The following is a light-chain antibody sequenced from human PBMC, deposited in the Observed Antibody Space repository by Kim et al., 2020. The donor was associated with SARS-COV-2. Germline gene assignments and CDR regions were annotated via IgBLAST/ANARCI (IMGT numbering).Light chain of an antibody. Sequence: QSVLTQPPSVSGTPGQTVIISSSGSTSNIGSHSVTWYQQLPGTAPKLLIYNSDRRPSGVPDRFTGSKSGTSASLAISGLQSHDEAEYFCAAWDDSLNGYVFGTGTKVNVL. CDR2: NSD. CDR3: AAWDDSLNGYV. J-gene: IGLJ1*01. V-gene: IGLV1-44*01. CDR1: TSNIGSHS.